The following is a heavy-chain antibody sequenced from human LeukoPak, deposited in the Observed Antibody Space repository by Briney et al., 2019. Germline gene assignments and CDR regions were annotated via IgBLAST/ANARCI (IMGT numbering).Heavy chain of an antibody. CDR1: GYTFTSYG. J-gene: IGHJ4*02. Sequence: SVKVSCKASGYTFTSYGISWVRQAPGQGLEWMGWINPNSGGTNYARKFQGRVTMTRDTSISTAYMELSRLRSDDTAVYYCARVPRVRGYSYGIDYWGQGTLVTVSS. CDR3: ARVPRVRGYSYGIDY. CDR2: INPNSGGT. D-gene: IGHD5-18*01. V-gene: IGHV1-2*02.